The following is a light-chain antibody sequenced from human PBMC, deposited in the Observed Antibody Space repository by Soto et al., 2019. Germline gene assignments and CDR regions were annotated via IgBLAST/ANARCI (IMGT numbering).Light chain of an antibody. CDR3: QQYNNWLRGT. CDR2: GPS. V-gene: IGKV3-15*01. Sequence: EIVMTQSPATLSVSPGESATLSCRASQSIGITVAWYQQKPGQAPRLLIYGPSTRVTGIPARFSGSRSGTEFTLTISSLQSEDFAIYYCQQYNNWLRGTFGQGTKLEVK. J-gene: IGKJ2*02. CDR1: QSIGIT.